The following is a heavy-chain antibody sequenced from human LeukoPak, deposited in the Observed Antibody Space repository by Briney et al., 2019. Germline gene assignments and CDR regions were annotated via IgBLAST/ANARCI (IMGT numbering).Heavy chain of an antibody. CDR3: ARGSSWSYYFDY. J-gene: IGHJ4*02. D-gene: IGHD6-13*01. V-gene: IGHV4-59*08. CDR2: IYYSGST. CDR1: GGSISSYY. Sequence: SETLSLTCTVSGGSISSYYWSWIRQPPGKGLEWIGYIYYSGSTNYNPSLKSRVTISVDTSKNQFSLKVSSVTAADTAVYYCARGSSWSYYFDYWGQGTLVTVSS.